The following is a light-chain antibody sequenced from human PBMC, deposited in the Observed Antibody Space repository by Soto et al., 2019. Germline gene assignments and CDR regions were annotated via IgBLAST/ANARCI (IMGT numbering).Light chain of an antibody. CDR3: QQRDDWSSVT. CDR2: DAS. V-gene: IGKV3-11*01. Sequence: EIVLTQSPANLSLSPGDRATLSCGASQSLGNYLAWYQHKPGQAPRLLIYDASNRATDIPARFSGSGSGTDFTLTISSLEPEDFAVYYCQQRDDWSSVTFGGGTKVDIK. J-gene: IGKJ4*01. CDR1: QSLGNY.